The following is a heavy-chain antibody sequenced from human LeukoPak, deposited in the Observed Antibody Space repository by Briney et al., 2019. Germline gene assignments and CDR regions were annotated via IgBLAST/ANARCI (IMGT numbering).Heavy chain of an antibody. CDR3: ARGGHRQKEF. D-gene: IGHD3-10*01. J-gene: IGHJ4*02. Sequence: GGSVRLSCAASGFTFSNYWMTWVRQSPGKGLEWVAIIKPDGSDRYSVDSEKGRFTVSRDHAKNSLYLQMSSLRAEDTAVYYCARGGHRQKEFWGQGTLVTVSS. CDR1: GFTFSNYW. CDR2: IKPDGSDR. V-gene: IGHV3-7*01.